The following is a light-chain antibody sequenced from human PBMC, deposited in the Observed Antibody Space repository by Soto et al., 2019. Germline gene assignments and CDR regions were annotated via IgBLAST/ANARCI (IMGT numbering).Light chain of an antibody. V-gene: IGKV3-20*01. CDR3: QQYGSSPPYT. CDR2: GAS. Sequence: EIVLTQSPGTLLLSRGERATISCRASQSVSSSYLAWYQQKPGQAPRLLIYGASSRATGIPDRFSGSGSGTDFSLTISRLEPEDFAVYYCQQYGSSPPYTFGQGTKLEIK. CDR1: QSVSSSY. J-gene: IGKJ2*01.